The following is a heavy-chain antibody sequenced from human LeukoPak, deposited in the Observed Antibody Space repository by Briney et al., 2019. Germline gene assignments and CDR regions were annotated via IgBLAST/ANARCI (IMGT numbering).Heavy chain of an antibody. CDR3: ARERVSSSTWYSTYYYCFYIDA. CDR2: IDHSGST. Sequence: SETLSLTCSVSDESITLYYWTWIRQPPGKGLEWLGYIDHSGSTNYNPSLKSRVTMSRDTSKNHFSLKLRSVTAADTAVYSCARERVSSSTWYSTYYYCFYIDAWGKGTTVTVSS. J-gene: IGHJ6*03. D-gene: IGHD6-13*01. V-gene: IGHV4-59*01. CDR1: DESITLYY.